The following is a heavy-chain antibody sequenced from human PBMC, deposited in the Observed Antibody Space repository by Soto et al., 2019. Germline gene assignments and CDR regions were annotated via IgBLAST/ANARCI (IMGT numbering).Heavy chain of an antibody. J-gene: IGHJ3*02. V-gene: IGHV5-51*01. D-gene: IGHD6-25*01. Sequence: TSYWIGWVRQMPGKGLEWMGIIYPDDSDTRYSPSFQGQVTISADKSISTAYLQWSSLKASDTAMYYCARPRPLDIWGQGTMVTVSS. CDR2: IYPDDSDT. CDR1: TSYW. CDR3: ARPRPLDI.